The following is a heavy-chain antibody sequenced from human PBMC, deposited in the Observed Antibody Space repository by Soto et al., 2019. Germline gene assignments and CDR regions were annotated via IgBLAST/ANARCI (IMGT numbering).Heavy chain of an antibody. CDR1: GFTFSSYS. V-gene: IGHV3-21*01. CDR2: ISSSSSYI. CDR3: ARELALAPRSYYYYGMDV. D-gene: IGHD6-13*01. J-gene: IGHJ6*02. Sequence: GGSLRLSCAASGFTFSSYSVNWVRQAPGKGLEWVSSISSSSSYIYYADSVKGRFTISRDNAKNSLYLQMNSLRAEDTAVYYCARELALAPRSYYYYGMDVWGQGTTVTVSS.